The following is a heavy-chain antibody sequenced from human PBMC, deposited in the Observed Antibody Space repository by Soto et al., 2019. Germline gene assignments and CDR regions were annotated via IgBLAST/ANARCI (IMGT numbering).Heavy chain of an antibody. CDR3: ARDVVVPGARRFDP. J-gene: IGHJ5*02. Sequence: QVQLVQSGAEVKKPGASVKVSCKASGYTFTSYDINWVRQATGQGLEWMGWMNPNSGNTGYAQKFQVSLSMHRNTSISTTYMAIISPRSTATAVYYCARDVVVPGARRFDPWGQGTLVTVSS. CDR1: GYTFTSYD. CDR2: MNPNSGNT. V-gene: IGHV1-8*01. D-gene: IGHD2-2*01.